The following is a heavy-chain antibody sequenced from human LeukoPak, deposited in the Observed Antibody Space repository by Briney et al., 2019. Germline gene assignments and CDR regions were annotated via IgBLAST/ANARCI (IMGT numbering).Heavy chain of an antibody. Sequence: PGGSLRLSCAASGFTFSSYGMHWVRQAPGKGLEWVAVIWYDGSNKYYADSVKGRFTISRDNSKKTLYLQMNSLRAEDTAVYYCARDPTAYYDSSGYYLNTIDYWGQGTLVTVSS. D-gene: IGHD3-22*01. V-gene: IGHV3-33*01. CDR1: GFTFSSYG. J-gene: IGHJ4*02. CDR3: ARDPTAYYDSSGYYLNTIDY. CDR2: IWYDGSNK.